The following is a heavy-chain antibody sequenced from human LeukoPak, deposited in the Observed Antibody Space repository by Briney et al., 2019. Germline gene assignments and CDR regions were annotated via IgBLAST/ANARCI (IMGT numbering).Heavy chain of an antibody. D-gene: IGHD6-13*01. V-gene: IGHV3-53*01. CDR2: IYSGGST. J-gene: IGHJ4*02. CDR1: GFTVSSNY. CDR3: ARDGFSSSWGLAY. Sequence: GGSLRLSCAASGFTVSSNYMSWVRQSPGKGLEWVSVIYSGGSTYYADSVKGRFTISRDNSKNTLYLQMNSLRVEDTAVYYCARDGFSSSWGLAYWGQGTLVTVSS.